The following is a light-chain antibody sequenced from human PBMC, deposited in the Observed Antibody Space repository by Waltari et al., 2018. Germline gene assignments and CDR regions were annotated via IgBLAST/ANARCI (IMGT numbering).Light chain of an antibody. Sequence: DIQMTQSLSSLSASVGDRVTISCRASQSVSSYLNWYQQNPGKAPRVLIYGASSLQSGVPPRFSGSGSGTDFTLTISSLQPEDFATYYCQQSYSIPYTFGQGTKLEIK. J-gene: IGKJ2*01. CDR1: QSVSSY. CDR2: GAS. V-gene: IGKV1-39*01. CDR3: QQSYSIPYT.